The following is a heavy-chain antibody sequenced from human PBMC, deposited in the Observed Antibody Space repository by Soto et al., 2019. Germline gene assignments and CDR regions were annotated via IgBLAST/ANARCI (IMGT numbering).Heavy chain of an antibody. CDR1: GYTFTSYY. D-gene: IGHD1-20*01. CDR2: INPSGGST. CDR3: ARDLLTGTTDYYYYYGMDV. Sequence: AAVKVCCKASGYTFTSYYMHWVRQAPGQGLEWMGIINPSGGSTSYAQKFQGRVTMTRDTSTSTVYMELSSLRSEDTAVYYCARDLLTGTTDYYYYYGMDVWGQGTTVTVSS. V-gene: IGHV1-46*01. J-gene: IGHJ6*02.